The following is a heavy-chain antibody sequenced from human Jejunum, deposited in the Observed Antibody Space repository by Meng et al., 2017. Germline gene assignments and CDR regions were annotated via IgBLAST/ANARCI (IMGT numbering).Heavy chain of an antibody. D-gene: IGHD2-2*01. J-gene: IGHJ5*02. Sequence: SETLSLTCTVSGDSINSDTYYWSWIRPLPGGGLEWIGYLFYTGSTYYSPSFRGRVSMSVDTSKTQFSLTLISVTAADTAVYYCASVKLSYCTTTSCYFFDPWGQGTLVTVSS. V-gene: IGHV4-30-4*01. CDR1: GDSINSDTYY. CDR3: ASVKLSYCTTTSCYFFDP. CDR2: LFYTGST.